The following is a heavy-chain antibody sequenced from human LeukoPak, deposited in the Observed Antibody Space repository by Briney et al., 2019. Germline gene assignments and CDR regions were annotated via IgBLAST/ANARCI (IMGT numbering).Heavy chain of an antibody. Sequence: PSDTLSLTCTLSGGSNSSSRYYCGWLRQPPGKVLEWIGRISYSGSTSHHPSLKSRVTISVATSKNQFSLKLSSVTAADTGVYYCARHPDDNGDKSVDFDYWGQGTLVTVSS. CDR1: GGSNSSSRYY. J-gene: IGHJ4*02. V-gene: IGHV4-39*01. CDR3: ARHPDDNGDKSVDFDY. CDR2: ISYSGST. D-gene: IGHD4-17*01.